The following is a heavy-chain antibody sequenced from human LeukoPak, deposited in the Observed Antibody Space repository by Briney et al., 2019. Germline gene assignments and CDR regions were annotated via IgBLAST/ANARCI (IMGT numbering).Heavy chain of an antibody. CDR1: GFTFSSYG. J-gene: IGHJ4*02. Sequence: PGGSLRLSCAAPGFTFSSYGMHWVRQAPGKGLEWVAVIWYDGSNKYYADSVKGRFTISRDNSKNTLYLQMNSLRAEDTAVYYCARDIAAAGSYYFDYWGQGTLVTVSS. CDR3: ARDIAAAGSYYFDY. CDR2: IWYDGSNK. V-gene: IGHV3-33*01. D-gene: IGHD6-13*01.